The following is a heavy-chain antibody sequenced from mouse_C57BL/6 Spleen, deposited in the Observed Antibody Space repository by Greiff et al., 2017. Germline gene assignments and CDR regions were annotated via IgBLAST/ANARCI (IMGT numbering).Heavy chain of an antibody. J-gene: IGHJ1*03. CDR2: IDPSDSYT. CDR3: ARGDYYGSSSGYFDV. V-gene: IGHV1-50*01. CDR1: GYTFTSYW. D-gene: IGHD1-1*01. Sequence: QVQLQQPGAELVKPGASVKLSCKASGYTFTSYWMQWVKQRPGQGLEWIGEIDPSDSYTNYNQKFKGKATLTVDTSSSTAYMQLSSLTSEDSAVYYCARGDYYGSSSGYFDVWGTGTTVTVSS.